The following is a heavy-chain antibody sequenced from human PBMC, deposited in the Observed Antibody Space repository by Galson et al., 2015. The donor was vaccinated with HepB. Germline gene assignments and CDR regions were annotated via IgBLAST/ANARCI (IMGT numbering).Heavy chain of an antibody. CDR3: AKDVEPYIAAVGHLPVGFDS. CDR2: VSGRGETT. D-gene: IGHD6-13*01. V-gene: IGHV3-23*01. Sequence: SLRLSCAASGIQFSGHAMSWVRQAPGKGLEWVSSVSGRGETTYYAHSVKGRFTISRDNSKNTLYLQMSSLRAEDTAVYYCAKDVEPYIAAVGHLPVGFDSWGQGTLVTVAS. J-gene: IGHJ4*02. CDR1: GIQFSGHA.